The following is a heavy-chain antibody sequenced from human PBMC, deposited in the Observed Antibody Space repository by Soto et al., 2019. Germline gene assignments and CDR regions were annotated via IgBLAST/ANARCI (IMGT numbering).Heavy chain of an antibody. V-gene: IGHV1-69*06. Sequence: SVKVSCKASGGTFSSYAISWVRQAPGQGLEWMGGIIPIFGTANYAQKFQGRVTITADKSTSTAYMELSSLRSEDTAVYYCARSPRPYCSRTSCYWFEPWGQGTMVTVSS. CDR1: GGTFSSYA. CDR3: ARSPRPYCSRTSCYWFEP. J-gene: IGHJ5*02. CDR2: IIPIFGTA. D-gene: IGHD2-2*01.